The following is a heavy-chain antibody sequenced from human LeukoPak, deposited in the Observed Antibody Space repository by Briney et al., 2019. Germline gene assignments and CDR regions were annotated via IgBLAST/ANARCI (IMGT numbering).Heavy chain of an antibody. V-gene: IGHV3-7*01. CDR1: GFTFSNAW. J-gene: IGHJ4*02. CDR2: IKQDGSEK. CDR3: ARGKYYYDSTGYYPGGDY. D-gene: IGHD3-22*01. Sequence: GGSLRLSCVVSGFTFSNAWMSWVRQAPGKGLEWVANIKQDGSEKYYVDSMKGRFTISRDNAKNSLYLQMNSLRAEDTAVYYCARGKYYYDSTGYYPGGDYWGQGTLVTVSS.